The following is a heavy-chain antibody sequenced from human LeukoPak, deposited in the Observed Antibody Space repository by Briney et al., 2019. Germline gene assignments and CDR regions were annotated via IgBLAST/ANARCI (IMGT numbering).Heavy chain of an antibody. CDR1: GFTFSDAW. V-gene: IGHV3-15*01. J-gene: IGHJ4*02. CDR2: IKSKPAGGTT. Sequence: GGSLRLSCAASGFTFSDAWMSWVRQAPGKGLEWVGRIKSKPAGGTTEYAAPVKGRFSISRNDSKNTLYLQMNSLKTEDTAIYYCIREYYGSGHWGQGTLVTVSS. D-gene: IGHD3-10*01. CDR3: IREYYGSGH.